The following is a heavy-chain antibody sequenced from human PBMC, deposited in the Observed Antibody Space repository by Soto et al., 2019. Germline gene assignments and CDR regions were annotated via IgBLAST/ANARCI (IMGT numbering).Heavy chain of an antibody. D-gene: IGHD5-12*01. Sequence: EVQLVESGGGLVQPGGSLRLSCAASGFTLRSNWMHWVRQAPGKGLVWVSRINNDGSSTTYADSVKGRFTISRDNAXXTLYLQMNSLRVEDTAMYYCARDPIRGYSGYDGAYWGQGTLVTVSS. V-gene: IGHV3-74*01. CDR1: GFTLRSNW. CDR3: ARDPIRGYSGYDGAY. CDR2: INNDGSST. J-gene: IGHJ4*02.